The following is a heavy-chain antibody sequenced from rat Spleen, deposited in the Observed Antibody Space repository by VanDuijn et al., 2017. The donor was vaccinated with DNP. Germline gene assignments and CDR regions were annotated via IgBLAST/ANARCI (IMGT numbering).Heavy chain of an antibody. V-gene: IGHV5-22*01. CDR1: GFTFSDYY. CDR2: ISYDGGST. Sequence: EVQLVESGGGLVQPGRSMKLSCAASGFTFSDYYMAWVRQAPTKGLECVAYISYDGGSTYYGDTVKGRFTISRDNAKSTLYLQMNSLRSEDMATYFCARWREDLGAFDYWGQGVMVTVSS. D-gene: IGHD4-3*01. CDR3: ARWREDLGAFDY. J-gene: IGHJ2*01.